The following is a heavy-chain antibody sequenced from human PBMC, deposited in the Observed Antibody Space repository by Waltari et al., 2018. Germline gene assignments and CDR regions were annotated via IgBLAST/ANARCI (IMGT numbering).Heavy chain of an antibody. V-gene: IGHV3-23*01. Sequence: EVQLLESGGGLVQPGGSLRLSCAASGFTFSSYAMSWVRQAPGKGLEWVSAISGSGGSTYYADSVKGRFTISRDNSQNTLYLQMNSLTVEDTAVYYCLRGGFGVVTDYWGQGILVTVSS. J-gene: IGHJ4*02. D-gene: IGHD3-3*01. CDR1: GFTFSSYA. CDR2: ISGSGGST. CDR3: LRGGFGVVTDY.